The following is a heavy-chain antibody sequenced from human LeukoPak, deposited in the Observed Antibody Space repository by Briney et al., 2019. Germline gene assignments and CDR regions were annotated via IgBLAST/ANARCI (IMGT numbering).Heavy chain of an antibody. V-gene: IGHV3-9*01. Sequence: GGSLRPSGAASGSTFDDYAMHWVRQAPGKRLEWVSGISWNSGSIGYADSVKGRFTISRDNAKNSLYLKMNSLRAEDTAVYYCARVGSRHCSGGTCSHFAYWGQGTLVTVSS. CDR2: ISWNSGSI. J-gene: IGHJ4*02. CDR3: ARVGSRHCSGGTCSHFAY. D-gene: IGHD2-15*01. CDR1: GSTFDDYA.